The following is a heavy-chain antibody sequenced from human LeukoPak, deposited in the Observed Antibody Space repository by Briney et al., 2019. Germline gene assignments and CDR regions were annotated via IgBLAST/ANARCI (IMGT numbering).Heavy chain of an antibody. D-gene: IGHD3-9*01. V-gene: IGHV4-38-2*02. CDR3: ARTLDWLLPYYYYYMDV. CDR2: IYHSGST. CDR1: GYSISSGYY. J-gene: IGHJ6*03. Sequence: SETLSLTCTVSGYSISSGYYWGWIREPPGKGLEWIGSIYHSGSTYYNPSLKSRVTISVDTSKNQFSLKLSSVTAADTAVYYCARTLDWLLPYYYYYMDVWGKGTTVTVSS.